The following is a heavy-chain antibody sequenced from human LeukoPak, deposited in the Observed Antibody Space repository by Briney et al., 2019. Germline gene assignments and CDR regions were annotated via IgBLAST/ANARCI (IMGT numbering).Heavy chain of an antibody. D-gene: IGHD4-17*01. CDR1: GGTFSSYA. J-gene: IGHJ4*02. CDR3: ARHYYYGDYGIDY. CDR2: IIPIFGTA. V-gene: IGHV1-69*13. Sequence: SVKVSCKASGGTFSSYAISWVRQAPGHGLEWMGGIIPIFGTANYAQKFQGRVTITADESTSTAYMELSSLRSEDTAVYYCARHYYYGDYGIDYWGQGTLVTVSS.